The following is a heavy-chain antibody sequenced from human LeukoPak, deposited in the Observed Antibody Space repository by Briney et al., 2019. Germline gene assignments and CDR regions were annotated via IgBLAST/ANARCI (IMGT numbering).Heavy chain of an antibody. CDR3: ARDVVPLLSPPVDTALDP. CDR1: GYTFTGSY. D-gene: IGHD5-18*01. J-gene: IGHJ5*02. CDR2: INPSGGST. Sequence: ASVKVSCKASGYTFTGSYIHWVRQAPGQGLEWMGIINPSGGSTSYAQKFQGRVTMTRDTSTSTVYMELSSLRSEDTAVYYCARDVVPLLSPPVDTALDPWGQGTLATVSS. V-gene: IGHV1-46*01.